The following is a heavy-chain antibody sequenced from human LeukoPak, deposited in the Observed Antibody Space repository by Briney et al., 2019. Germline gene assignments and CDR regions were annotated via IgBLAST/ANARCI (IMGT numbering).Heavy chain of an antibody. J-gene: IGHJ3*02. V-gene: IGHV3-23*01. CDR2: ISGSGGSR. CDR3: AKGWTTNDAFDI. CDR1: GFTFSNYA. D-gene: IGHD4-17*01. Sequence: GGSLRLSCAASGFTFSNYAMSWVRQAPGKGLEWVSAISGSGGSRYYADFVKGRFTISRGNSKNTLYLQMNSLRVEDTAVYYCAKGWTTNDAFDIWGQGTMVTVSS.